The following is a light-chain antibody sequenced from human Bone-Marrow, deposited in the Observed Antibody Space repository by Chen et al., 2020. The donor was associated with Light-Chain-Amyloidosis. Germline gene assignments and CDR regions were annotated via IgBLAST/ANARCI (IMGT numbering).Light chain of an antibody. V-gene: IGLV2-23*02. CDR3: GSFVTGTTFTAV. CDR1: SNVVGNYNL. J-gene: IGLJ7*01. Sequence: QSALTQPASVSGSPGQSITISCTGTSNVVGNYNLVSWYQQHPGKAPTLIIYVVTKRTSGVSDRFSGSKSGSTASLRVSRLPTEKEDSCFWGSFVTGTTFTAVFGGGTQMTII. CDR2: VVT.